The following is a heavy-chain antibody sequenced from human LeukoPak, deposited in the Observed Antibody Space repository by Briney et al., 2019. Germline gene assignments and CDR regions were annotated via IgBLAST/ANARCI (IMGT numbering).Heavy chain of an antibody. CDR3: ARDYVDSSGPDAFDI. D-gene: IGHD3-22*01. CDR2: IYYSGST. CDR1: GGSISSYY. J-gene: IGHJ3*02. Sequence: SETLSLTCTVSGGSISSYYWSWIRQPPGKGLEWIGYIYYSGSTNYNPSLKSRVTISVDTSKNQFSLKLSSVTAADTAVYYCARDYVDSSGPDAFDIWCQGTMVTVSS. V-gene: IGHV4-59*01.